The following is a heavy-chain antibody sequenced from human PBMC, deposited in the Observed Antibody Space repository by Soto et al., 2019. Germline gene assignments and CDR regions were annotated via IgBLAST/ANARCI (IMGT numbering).Heavy chain of an antibody. D-gene: IGHD7-27*01. Sequence: SETLSLTCAVYGGSFSGYYWSWIRQPPGKGLEWIGEINHSGSTNYNPSLKSRVTISVDTSKNQFSLKLSSVTAADTAVYYCARAGPPYYYYMDVWGKGTTVTVSS. CDR1: GGSFSGYY. CDR3: ARAGPPYYYYMDV. CDR2: INHSGST. J-gene: IGHJ6*03. V-gene: IGHV4-34*01.